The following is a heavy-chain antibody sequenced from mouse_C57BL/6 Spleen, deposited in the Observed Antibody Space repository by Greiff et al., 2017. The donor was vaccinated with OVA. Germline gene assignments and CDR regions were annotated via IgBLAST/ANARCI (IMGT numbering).Heavy chain of an antibody. J-gene: IGHJ3*01. V-gene: IGHV1-55*01. CDR3: AKTYCYDEGFAY. CDR2: IYPGSGST. CDR1: GYTFTSYW. D-gene: IGHD2-12*01. Sequence: QVQLQQPGAELVKPGASVKMSCKASGYTFTSYWITWVKQRPGQGLEWIGDIYPGSGSTNYNEKFKSKATLTVDTSSSTAYMQLSSLTSEDSAVYYCAKTYCYDEGFAYWGQGTLVTVSA.